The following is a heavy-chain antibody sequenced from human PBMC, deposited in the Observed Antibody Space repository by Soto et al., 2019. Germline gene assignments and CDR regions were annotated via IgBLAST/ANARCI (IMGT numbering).Heavy chain of an antibody. V-gene: IGHV3-7*01. CDR2: IKQDGSEK. D-gene: IGHD3-3*01. CDR3: ARSRGTIFGVVATYYFDY. CDR1: GFTFSSYW. J-gene: IGHJ4*02. Sequence: GGSLRLSCAASGFTFSSYWMSWVRQAPGKGLEWVANIKQDGSEKYYVDSVKGRFTISRDNAKNSLYLQMNSLRAEDTAVYYCARSRGTIFGVVATYYFDYWGQGTLVTVSS.